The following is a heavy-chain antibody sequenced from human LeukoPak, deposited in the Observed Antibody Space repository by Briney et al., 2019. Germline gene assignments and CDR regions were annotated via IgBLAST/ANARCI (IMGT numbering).Heavy chain of an antibody. D-gene: IGHD2-21*02. CDR3: ARRYNSIVVVTARRGFDY. CDR1: GGSISSSSYS. CDR2: IYYSGST. V-gene: IGHV4-39*01. Sequence: SATLSLTCTVSGGSISSSSYSWGWIRQPPGKGLEWIGSIYYSGSTYYNPSLKSRVTISVDTSKNQFSLKLSSVTAADTAVYYCARRYNSIVVVTARRGFDYWGQGTLVTVSS. J-gene: IGHJ4*02.